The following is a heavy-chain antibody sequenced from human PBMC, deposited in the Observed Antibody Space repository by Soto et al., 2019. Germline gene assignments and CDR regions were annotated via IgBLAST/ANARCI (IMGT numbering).Heavy chain of an antibody. CDR3: ARGGYGGNLWAFDI. V-gene: IGHV1-69*13. J-gene: IGHJ3*02. CDR2: IIPIFGTA. CDR1: GGTFSSYA. D-gene: IGHD4-17*01. Sequence: SVKVSCKASGGTFSSYAISWVRQAPGQGLEWMGGIIPIFGTANYAQKFQGRVTITADESTSTAYMELSSLRSEDTAVYYCARGGYGGNLWAFDIWGQGTMVTVSS.